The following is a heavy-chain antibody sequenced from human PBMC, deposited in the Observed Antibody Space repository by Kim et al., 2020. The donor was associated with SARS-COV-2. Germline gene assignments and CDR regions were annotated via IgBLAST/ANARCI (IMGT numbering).Heavy chain of an antibody. D-gene: IGHD3-10*01. CDR2: IIPIFGTA. V-gene: IGHV1-69*13. Sequence: SVKVSCKASGGTFSSYAISWVRQAPGQGLEWMGGIIPIFGTANYAQKFQGRVTITADESTSTAYMELSSLRSEDTAVYYCASWATMVRGVRGSWFDPWGQGTLVTVSS. CDR3: ASWATMVRGVRGSWFDP. J-gene: IGHJ5*02. CDR1: GGTFSSYA.